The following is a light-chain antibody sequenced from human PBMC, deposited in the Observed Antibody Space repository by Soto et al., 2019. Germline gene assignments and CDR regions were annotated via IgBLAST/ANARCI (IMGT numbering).Light chain of an antibody. CDR3: HQYGTSPLT. J-gene: IGKJ4*01. V-gene: IGKV3-15*01. CDR1: QSLTRN. Sequence: EIVMAQSPSTLSVSPGERVTLSCRASQSLTRNLAWYQQKPGQAPRLLIYGASTRATGIPARFSGSGSGTDFTLTITRLEPEDFAVYYCHQYGTSPLTFGGGTKVDI. CDR2: GAS.